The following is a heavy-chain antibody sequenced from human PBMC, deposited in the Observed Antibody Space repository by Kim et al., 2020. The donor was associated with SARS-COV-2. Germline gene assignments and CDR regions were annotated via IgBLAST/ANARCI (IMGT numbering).Heavy chain of an antibody. CDR2: IIPIFGTA. D-gene: IGHD5-18*01. V-gene: IGHV1-69*13. CDR1: GGTFSSYA. Sequence: SVKVSCKASGGTFSSYAISWVRQAPGQGLEWMGGIIPIFGTANYAQKFQGRVTITPDESTSTAYMELSSLRSEDTAVYYCARDWLEDSYGPSHYYYGMDVWGQGTTVTVSS. J-gene: IGHJ6*02. CDR3: ARDWLEDSYGPSHYYYGMDV.